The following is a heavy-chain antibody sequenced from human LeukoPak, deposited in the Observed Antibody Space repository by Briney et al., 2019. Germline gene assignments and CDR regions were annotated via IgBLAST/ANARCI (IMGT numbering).Heavy chain of an antibody. CDR2: ISSNGGST. CDR1: GFTFSSYA. V-gene: IGHV3-64*01. J-gene: IGHJ4*01. Sequence: GGSLRLSCAASGFTFSSYAIHWVRQAPGKGLEYVSAISSNGGSTYYANSVKGRFTISRDNSKNTLYLHMGSLRADDMAVYYCARAATNSDFWSGFFDYWGHGTLVTVSS. D-gene: IGHD3-3*01. CDR3: ARAATNSDFWSGFFDY.